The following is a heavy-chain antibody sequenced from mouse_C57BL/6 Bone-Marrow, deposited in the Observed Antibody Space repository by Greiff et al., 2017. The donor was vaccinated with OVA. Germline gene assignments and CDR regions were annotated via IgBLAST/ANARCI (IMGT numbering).Heavy chain of an antibody. Sequence: VQLQQPGAELVKPGASVKLSCKASGYTFTSYWMHWVKQRPGQGLEWIGMIHPNSGSTNYNEKFKSKATLTVDKSSSTAYMQLSSLTSEDSAVFDCSISDGYAPWYFGGWGTGTTVTVSS. V-gene: IGHV1-64*01. CDR3: SISDGYAPWYFGG. D-gene: IGHD2-3*01. CDR1: GYTFTSYW. CDR2: IHPNSGST. J-gene: IGHJ1*03.